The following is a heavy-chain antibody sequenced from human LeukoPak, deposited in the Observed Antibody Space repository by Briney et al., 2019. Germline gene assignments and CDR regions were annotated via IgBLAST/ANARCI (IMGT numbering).Heavy chain of an antibody. J-gene: IGHJ6*03. D-gene: IGHD3-16*01. V-gene: IGHV3-30*02. Sequence: GGSLRLSCAASGFTISNNYMSWVRQAPGKGLEWVAYIRYGGSNKYYADSVRGRFTISRDNSKNTLYLQMNSLRAEDTAVYFCAKGFKTGLFTGDHYLDVWGKGTTVTISS. CDR2: IRYGGSNK. CDR1: GFTISNNY. CDR3: AKGFKTGLFTGDHYLDV.